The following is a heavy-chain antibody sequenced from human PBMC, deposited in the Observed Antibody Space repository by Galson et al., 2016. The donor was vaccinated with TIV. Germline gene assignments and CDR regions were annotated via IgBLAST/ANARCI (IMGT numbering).Heavy chain of an antibody. CDR1: GLSVSNNY. J-gene: IGHJ6*02. CDR2: ISDGGNT. Sequence: SLRLSCASSGLSVSNNYMTWVRQAPGKGPEWVSLISDGGNTYYSDSARGRFTLSRDKSKNTLHLQMSSLRAEDTAVYYCARDRVMDATYYYYYYGMDGWGQGTSVTVSS. V-gene: IGHV3-66*02. D-gene: IGHD2-8*01. CDR3: ARDRVMDATYYYYYYGMDG.